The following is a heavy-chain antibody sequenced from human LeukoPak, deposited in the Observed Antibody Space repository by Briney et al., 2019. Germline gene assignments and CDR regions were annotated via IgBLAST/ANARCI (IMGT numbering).Heavy chain of an antibody. CDR3: ARDRSSGWTGVFDI. D-gene: IGHD6-19*01. J-gene: IGHJ3*02. CDR1: GGSISSGSHY. Sequence: PSETLSLTCTVSGGSISSGSHYWSWIRQPAGKGLEWIGRIYTSGSTNYNPSLKSRVTISVDTSKNQFSLKLSSVTAADTAVYYCARDRSSGWTGVFDIWGRGTMVTVSS. V-gene: IGHV4-61*02. CDR2: IYTSGST.